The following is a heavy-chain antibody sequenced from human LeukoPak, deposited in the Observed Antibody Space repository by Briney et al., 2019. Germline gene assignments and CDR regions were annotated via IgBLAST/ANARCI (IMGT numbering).Heavy chain of an antibody. CDR3: ARVRWNYYDKPDDAFDI. CDR1: GGTFSSYA. Sequence: SVKVSCKASGGTFSSYAISWVRQAPGQGLEWMGRIIPIFGTANYAQKFQGRVTISTHESTSTAYMELSSLRSEDTAVYYCARVRWNYYDKPDDAFDIWGQGTMVTVSS. CDR2: IIPIFGTA. V-gene: IGHV1-69*05. D-gene: IGHD3-22*01. J-gene: IGHJ3*02.